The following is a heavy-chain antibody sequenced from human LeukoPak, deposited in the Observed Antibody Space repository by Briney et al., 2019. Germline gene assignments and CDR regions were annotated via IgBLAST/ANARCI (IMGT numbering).Heavy chain of an antibody. V-gene: IGHV4-59*08. J-gene: IGHJ5*02. Sequence: SETLSLTCVVSGGSISGYHWRWIRQPPGKGLEWIGYIYYKGITNYNPSLKSRVTISLDTSKSQFSLNLSSMTAADTAVYYCARLVAVTGTVDWFDPWGQGTVVTVSS. CDR2: IYYKGIT. CDR3: ARLVAVTGTVDWFDP. CDR1: GGSISGYH. D-gene: IGHD2-21*02.